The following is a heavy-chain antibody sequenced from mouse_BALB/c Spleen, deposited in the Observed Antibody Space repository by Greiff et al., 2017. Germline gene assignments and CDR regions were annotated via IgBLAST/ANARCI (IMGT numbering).Heavy chain of an antibody. D-gene: IGHD1-2*01. CDR1: GFTFSSYA. V-gene: IGHV5-9-1*01. J-gene: IGHJ2*01. Sequence: DVMLVESGGGLVKPGGSLKLSCAASGFTFSSYAMSWVRQTPEKRLEWVATISSGGSYTYYPDSVKGRFTISRDNAKNTLYLQMSSLRSEDTAMYYCARDYYGSYYFDYWGQGTTLTVSS. CDR2: ISSGGSYT. CDR3: ARDYYGSYYFDY.